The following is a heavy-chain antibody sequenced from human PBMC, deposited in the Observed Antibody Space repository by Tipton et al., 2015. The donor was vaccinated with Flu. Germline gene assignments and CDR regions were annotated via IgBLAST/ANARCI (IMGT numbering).Heavy chain of an antibody. CDR2: IYTSGST. D-gene: IGHD1-1*01. J-gene: IGHJ4*02. CDR1: GGSISSGSYY. CDR3: ARQSTGSRFDY. Sequence: TLSLTCTVSGGSISSGSYYWSWIRQPAGKGLEWIGRIYTSGSTNYNPSLKSRVTISVDTSKNQFSLKLSSVTAADTAVYYCARQSTGSRFDYWGQGTLVTVSS. V-gene: IGHV4-61*02.